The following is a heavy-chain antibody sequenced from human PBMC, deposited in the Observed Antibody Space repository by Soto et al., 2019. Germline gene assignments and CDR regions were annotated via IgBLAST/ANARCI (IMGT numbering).Heavy chain of an antibody. J-gene: IGHJ4*02. CDR2: IIPIFGTA. CDR1: GGIFSSYA. V-gene: IGHV1-69*01. Sequence: QEQLVQSGAEVKNPGSSVKVSCKASGGIFSSYAISWVRQAPGQGLEWIGGIIPIFGTANYAQKFQGRVTITADESTNTAYMDLSSLKSEDTAIYYCARGGSGYVWFNEFWGQGTLVTVSS. D-gene: IGHD3-22*01. CDR3: ARGGSGYVWFNEF.